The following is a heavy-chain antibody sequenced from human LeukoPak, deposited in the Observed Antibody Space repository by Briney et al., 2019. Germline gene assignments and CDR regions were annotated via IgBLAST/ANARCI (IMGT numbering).Heavy chain of an antibody. V-gene: IGHV3-30*18. CDR3: AKDYDSSGWAAFDI. Sequence: PGGSLRLSCAASGFTFNSFGMHWVRHAPGKGLEWVAVISYDGSNKYFADSVKGRFTISRDNFKNTLYLQMNSLRAEDTAVYYCAKDYDSSGWAAFDIWGQGTMVTVSS. D-gene: IGHD3-22*01. CDR1: GFTFNSFG. J-gene: IGHJ3*02. CDR2: ISYDGSNK.